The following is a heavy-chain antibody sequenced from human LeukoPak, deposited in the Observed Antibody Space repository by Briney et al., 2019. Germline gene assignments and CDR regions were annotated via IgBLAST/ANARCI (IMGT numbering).Heavy chain of an antibody. V-gene: IGHV3-43D*03. Sequence: HPGGSLRLSCAASGFTFSSYAMHWVRQVPGKGLEWVSLINWSGVSTYYADSVKGRFTISRQMSSLRPEDTALYYCAKDSDSSGFFEPPDFWGQGTLVTVSS. D-gene: IGHD3-22*01. CDR3: AKDSDSSGFFEPPDF. CDR2: INWSGVST. J-gene: IGHJ4*02. CDR1: GFTFSSYA.